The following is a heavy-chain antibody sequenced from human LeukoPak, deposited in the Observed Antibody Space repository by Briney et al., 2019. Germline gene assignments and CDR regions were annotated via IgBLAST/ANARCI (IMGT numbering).Heavy chain of an antibody. J-gene: IGHJ4*02. CDR3: ARDPSYNWNLGPHSYYFDY. V-gene: IGHV3-7*01. CDR1: GFSFGGSW. Sequence: GGSLRLSCAASGFSFGGSWMSWLRQAPGKGLEWVANIEQDEREIFYADSVKGRFTISRDNSKNTLYLQMNSLRAEDTAVYYCARDPSYNWNLGPHSYYFDYWGQGTLVTVSS. D-gene: IGHD1-7*01. CDR2: IEQDEREI.